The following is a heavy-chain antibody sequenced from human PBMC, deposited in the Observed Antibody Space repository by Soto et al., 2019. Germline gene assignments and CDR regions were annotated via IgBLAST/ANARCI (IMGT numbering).Heavy chain of an antibody. D-gene: IGHD2-15*01. Sequence: SETLSLTCAVSGGSISSGGYSWGWIRQPPGKGLEWIGSIFYSGSTYYNPSLKSRVTISVDTSKNQFFLKLSSVTAADTAVYYCARHLTYCSAGSCYSDFPYYGMDVWGQGTTVTVSS. V-gene: IGHV4-39*01. J-gene: IGHJ6*02. CDR3: ARHLTYCSAGSCYSDFPYYGMDV. CDR1: GGSISSGGYS. CDR2: IFYSGST.